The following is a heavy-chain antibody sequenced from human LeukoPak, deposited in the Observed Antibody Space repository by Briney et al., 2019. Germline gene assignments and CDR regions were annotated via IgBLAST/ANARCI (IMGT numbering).Heavy chain of an antibody. CDR1: GGSISSSSYY. D-gene: IGHD5-18*01. J-gene: IGHJ3*02. CDR2: IYYSGST. V-gene: IGHV4-39*07. Sequence: SSETLSLTCTVSGGSISSSSYYWGWIRQPPGKGLEWIGSIYYSGSTYYNPSLKSRVTISVDTSKNQFSLKLSSVTAADTAVYYCARDKGRYSYGQHYAFDIWGQGTMVTVSS. CDR3: ARDKGRYSYGQHYAFDI.